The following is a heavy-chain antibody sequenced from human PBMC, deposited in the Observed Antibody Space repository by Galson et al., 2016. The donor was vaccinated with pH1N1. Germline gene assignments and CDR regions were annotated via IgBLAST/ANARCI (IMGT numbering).Heavy chain of an antibody. D-gene: IGHD6-13*01. CDR2: IFYNGNT. CDR1: GGSISSSSYY. V-gene: IGHV4-39*07. CDR3: ARVLPYSNSWVVEYYFDY. Sequence: SETLSLTCTVSGGSISSSSYYWGWIRQPPGKGLEWIGSIFYNGNTHYNASLQSRVTISADTSHNQLSLKMNTVTAADTARYYCARVLPYSNSWVVEYYFDYWGQGALVTVSS. J-gene: IGHJ4*02.